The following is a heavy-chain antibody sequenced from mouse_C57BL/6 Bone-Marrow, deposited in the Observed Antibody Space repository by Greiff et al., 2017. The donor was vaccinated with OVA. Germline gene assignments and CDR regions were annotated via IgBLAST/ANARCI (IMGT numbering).Heavy chain of an antibody. D-gene: IGHD2-4*01. CDR3: ARCYEYDGGYWYFDV. CDR1: GYTFTNYW. Sequence: VQVVESGAELVRPGTSVKMSCKASGYTFTNYWIGWAKQRPGHGLEWIGDIYPGGGYTNYNEKFKGKATLTADKSSSTAYMQFSSLTSEDSAIYYCARCYEYDGGYWYFDVGGTGTTVTVSS. CDR2: IYPGGGYT. V-gene: IGHV1-63*01. J-gene: IGHJ1*03.